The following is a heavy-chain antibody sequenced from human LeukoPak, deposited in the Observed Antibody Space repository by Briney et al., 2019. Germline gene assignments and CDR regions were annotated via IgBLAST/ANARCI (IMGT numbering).Heavy chain of an antibody. CDR1: GFTFSIYW. D-gene: IGHD5-18*01. CDR3: ARDSHLWSIDE. J-gene: IGHJ4*02. CDR2: INGDGRTA. Sequence: GGSLRLSCAVSGFTFSIYWMHWVRQAPGEGLVWVSRINGDGRTATYADSVKGRFTISRDNAKNTLSLQMNNLRAEDTGVYYCARDSHLWSIDEWGQGSLVTVSS. V-gene: IGHV3-74*01.